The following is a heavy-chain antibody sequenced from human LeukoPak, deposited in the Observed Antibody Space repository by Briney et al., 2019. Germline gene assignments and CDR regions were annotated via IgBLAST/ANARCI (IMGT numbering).Heavy chain of an antibody. CDR2: ISAYNGNT. D-gene: IGHD6-19*01. CDR3: ARDSGDAVAVNWYFDL. J-gene: IGHJ2*01. V-gene: IGHV1-18*01. CDR1: GYTFTSYG. Sequence: GASVKVSCKASGYTFTSYGISWVRQAPGQGLEWMGWISAYNGNTNYAQKFQGRVTMTRDTSISTAYMELSRLRSDDTAVYYCARDSGDAVAVNWYFDLWGRGTLVTVSS.